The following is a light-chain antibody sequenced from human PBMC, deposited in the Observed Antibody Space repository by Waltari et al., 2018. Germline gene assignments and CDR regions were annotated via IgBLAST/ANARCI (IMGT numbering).Light chain of an antibody. J-gene: IGKJ4*01. CDR2: RAS. CDR1: QSVSNW. Sequence: IQLTQSPSTLPASVGDRVTITCRASQSVSNWLAWYQQKPGKAPKLLIYRASILESGVPSRFSGSGSGTEFTLTISSLQPEDFATYFCQHYNSYPLTFGGGTKLEIK. CDR3: QHYNSYPLT. V-gene: IGKV1-5*03.